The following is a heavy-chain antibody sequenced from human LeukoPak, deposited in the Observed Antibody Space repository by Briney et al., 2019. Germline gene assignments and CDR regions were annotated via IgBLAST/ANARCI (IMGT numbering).Heavy chain of an antibody. J-gene: IGHJ5*02. Sequence: PGGSLRLSCGASGFTFSTYSMNWVRQAPGKGLEWVSSIGTSSSFIYYADSVKGRFTISRHNSKNTLYLQMNSLRAEDTAVYYCAREQGKRNNWFDPWGQGTLVTVSS. CDR2: IGTSSSFI. CDR1: GFTFSTYS. V-gene: IGHV3-21*04. CDR3: AREQGKRNNWFDP.